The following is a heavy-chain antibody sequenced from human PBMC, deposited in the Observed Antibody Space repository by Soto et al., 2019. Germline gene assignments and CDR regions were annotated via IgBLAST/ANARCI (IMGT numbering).Heavy chain of an antibody. CDR2: INPNSGGT. D-gene: IGHD1-1*01. J-gene: IGHJ4*02. CDR1: GYTFSDYY. Sequence: ASVKVSCKASGYTFSDYYIHWVRQAPGQGLEWMGWINPNSGGTKYAPRFQGGVTMTRDTSITTAYMELSRLRPGDTAVYYCAREPATAKPEGVDFWGQGTLVTVSS. CDR3: AREPATAKPEGVDF. V-gene: IGHV1-2*02.